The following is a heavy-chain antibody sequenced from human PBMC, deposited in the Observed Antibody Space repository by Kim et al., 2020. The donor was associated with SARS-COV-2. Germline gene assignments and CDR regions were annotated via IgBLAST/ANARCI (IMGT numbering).Heavy chain of an antibody. CDR1: GGSISSSCYY. D-gene: IGHD5-12*01. CDR2: IYYSGST. V-gene: IGHV4-39*01. Sequence: SETLSLTCTVSGGSISSSCYYWGWIRQPPGKGLEWIGSIYYSGSTYYNPSLKSRVTISVDTSQNQFTLKLSSVTAADTAVYYGARYDPQWLRFEGYFDYWGQGTLVTVSS. J-gene: IGHJ4*02. CDR3: ARYDPQWLRFEGYFDY.